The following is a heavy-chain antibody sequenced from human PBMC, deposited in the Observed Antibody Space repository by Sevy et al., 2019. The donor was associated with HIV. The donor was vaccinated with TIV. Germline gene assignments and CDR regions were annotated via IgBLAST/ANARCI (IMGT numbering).Heavy chain of an antibody. V-gene: IGHV3-20*04. Sequence: GGSLRLSCAASGFVFEDYGMNWVRQAPGKGLECVSGINWNGGSTGYADSVKGRFTISRDNAKNSLYLQMNSLRAEDTAIYYCAKDGGWYNYAPSDHWGQGTLVTVSS. J-gene: IGHJ5*02. D-gene: IGHD1-1*01. CDR2: INWNGGST. CDR3: AKDGGWYNYAPSDH. CDR1: GFVFEDYG.